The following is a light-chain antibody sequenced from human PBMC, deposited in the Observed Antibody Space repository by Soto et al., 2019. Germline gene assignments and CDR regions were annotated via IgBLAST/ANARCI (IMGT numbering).Light chain of an antibody. CDR3: QQYNNWPIT. Sequence: EIVLTQSPATLSVSPGERVTLSCRASQSVSGDLAWYHHKPGQAPRLLIYDASARALDTPARFAGSGSGTEFTLTISSLQSEDFAVYLCQQYNNWPITFGQGTRLEIK. V-gene: IGKV3-15*01. J-gene: IGKJ5*01. CDR2: DAS. CDR1: QSVSGD.